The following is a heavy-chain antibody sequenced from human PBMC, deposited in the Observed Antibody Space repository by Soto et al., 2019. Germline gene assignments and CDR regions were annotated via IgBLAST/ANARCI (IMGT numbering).Heavy chain of an antibody. CDR3: AKAIGYDILSALDY. D-gene: IGHD3-9*01. V-gene: IGHV3-30*18. CDR2: ISYDGSNK. Sequence: GGSLRLSCAASGFTFSSYGMHWVRQAPGKGLEWVAVISYDGSNKYYADSVKGRFTISRDNSKNTLYLQMNSLRAEDTAVYYCAKAIGYDILSALDYWAQGTLVTVSS. J-gene: IGHJ4*02. CDR1: GFTFSSYG.